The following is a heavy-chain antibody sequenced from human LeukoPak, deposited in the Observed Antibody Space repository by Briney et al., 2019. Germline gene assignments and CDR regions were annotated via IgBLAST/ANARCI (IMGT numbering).Heavy chain of an antibody. CDR1: GFTFDDYG. CDR2: INWNGGST. Sequence: PGGSLRLSCAASGFTFDDYGMSWVRQAPGKGLEWVSGINWNGGSTGYADSVKGRFTISRDNAKNSLYLQMNSLRAEDTALYYCARSNYYDSSGYFGRNAFDIRGQGTMVTVSS. D-gene: IGHD3-22*01. J-gene: IGHJ3*02. V-gene: IGHV3-20*04. CDR3: ARSNYYDSSGYFGRNAFDI.